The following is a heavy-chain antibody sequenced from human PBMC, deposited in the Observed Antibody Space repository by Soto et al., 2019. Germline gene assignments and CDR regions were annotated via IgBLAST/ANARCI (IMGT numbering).Heavy chain of an antibody. CDR3: ARGEDAFFYYGLDV. J-gene: IGHJ6*02. CDR1: GGSITSSY. CDR2: IYDTGISGYTPST. Sequence: QVQLQESSPRLVKPSATLSLTCTVSGGSITSSYWSWIRRPPGKGLEWIAYIYDTGISGYTPSTSYNPSLKSRVTMSVDTSKSQFSLKLTSVTAADTAVYYCARGEDAFFYYGLDVWGQGITVTVSS. V-gene: IGHV4-59*01.